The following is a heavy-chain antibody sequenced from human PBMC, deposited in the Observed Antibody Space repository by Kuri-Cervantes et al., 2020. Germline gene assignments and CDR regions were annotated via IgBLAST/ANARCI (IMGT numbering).Heavy chain of an antibody. CDR2: INHSGST. CDR1: GESLSVYY. Sequence: GSLRLSCAVYGESLSVYYWSWIRQPPGKGLEWIGEINHSGSTNYNPSLKSRVTISVDMSKNQFSLKLSSVTAADTAVYYCAGDYSRSWSRAPFDYWGQGTLVTVSS. D-gene: IGHD6-13*01. V-gene: IGHV4-34*01. J-gene: IGHJ4*02. CDR3: AGDYSRSWSRAPFDY.